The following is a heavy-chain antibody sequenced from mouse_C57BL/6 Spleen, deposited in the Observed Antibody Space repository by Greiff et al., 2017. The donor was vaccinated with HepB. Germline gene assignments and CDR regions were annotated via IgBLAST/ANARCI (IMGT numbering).Heavy chain of an antibody. Sequence: DVKLVESGGGLVKPGGSLKLSCAASGFTFSSYAMSWVRQTPEKRLEWVATISDGGSYTYYPDNVKGRFTISRDNAKNNLYLQMSHLKSEDTAMYYCASEDYAMDYWGQGTSVTVSS. V-gene: IGHV5-4*03. CDR3: ASEDYAMDY. J-gene: IGHJ4*01. CDR1: GFTFSSYA. CDR2: ISDGGSYT.